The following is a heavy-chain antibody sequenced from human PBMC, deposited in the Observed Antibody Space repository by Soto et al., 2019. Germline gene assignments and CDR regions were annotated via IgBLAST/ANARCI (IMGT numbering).Heavy chain of an antibody. J-gene: IGHJ4*02. D-gene: IGHD3-9*01. CDR3: AAYDSEGYFDY. CDR1: NGSITNFH. Sequence: SETLSLTCTVSNGSITNFHWSWIRQPPGKGLEWIGYIYFSGSTNYNPSLKSRVTMPIDTSKNEFSLKLISVTAADTAAYYCAAYDSEGYFDYWGQGALVTVSS. CDR2: IYFSGST. V-gene: IGHV4-59*01.